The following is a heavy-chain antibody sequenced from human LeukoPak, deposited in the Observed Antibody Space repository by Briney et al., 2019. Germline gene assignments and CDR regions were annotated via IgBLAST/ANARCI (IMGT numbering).Heavy chain of an antibody. D-gene: IGHD6-19*01. CDR1: GYTFTGYY. Sequence: RASVKVSCKASGYTFTGYYMHWVRQAPGQGLEWMGRINPNSGGTNYAQKFQGRVTMTRDTSISTAYMELSRLRSDDTAVYYCARVPSQWLVQYYFVYWGQGTLVTVSS. J-gene: IGHJ4*02. CDR2: INPNSGGT. CDR3: ARVPSQWLVQYYFVY. V-gene: IGHV1-2*06.